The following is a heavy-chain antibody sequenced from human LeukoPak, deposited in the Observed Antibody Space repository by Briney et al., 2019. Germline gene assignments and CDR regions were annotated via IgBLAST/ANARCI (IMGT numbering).Heavy chain of an antibody. Sequence: GGSLRLSCAASGFTFSSYSMNWVRQAPGKGLEWVSYISSSSSTIYYADSVKGRFTISRDNAKNSLYLQMNSLRAEDTAVYYCAKDRSSGWFYYFDYWGQGTLVTVSS. J-gene: IGHJ4*02. V-gene: IGHV3-48*04. CDR3: AKDRSSGWFYYFDY. CDR1: GFTFSSYS. D-gene: IGHD6-19*01. CDR2: ISSSSSTI.